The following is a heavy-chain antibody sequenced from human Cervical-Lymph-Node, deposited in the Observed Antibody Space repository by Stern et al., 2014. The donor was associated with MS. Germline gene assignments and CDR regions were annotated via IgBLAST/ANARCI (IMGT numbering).Heavy chain of an antibody. Sequence: QVQLQQWGAGLLKPSETLTLTCAVSGGSFNTYYWIWIRQPPGKGLEWIGEVDHSGRTKYSPSLQSRVTMSVDTAKKEFSLKLSSVTAADTAVYYCVRGLKSSYYFDYWGQGTLVTVSS. CDR3: VRGLKSSYYFDY. CDR2: VDHSGRT. CDR1: GGSFNTYY. J-gene: IGHJ4*02. D-gene: IGHD3-10*01. V-gene: IGHV4-34*01.